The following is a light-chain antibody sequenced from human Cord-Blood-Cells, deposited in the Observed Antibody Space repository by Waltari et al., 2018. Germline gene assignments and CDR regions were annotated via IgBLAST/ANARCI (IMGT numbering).Light chain of an antibody. CDR1: QSVSSY. CDR2: DAS. CDR3: QQRSNWPPLT. V-gene: IGKV3-11*01. Sequence: PGERATISCRASQSVSSYLAWYQQKPGQAPRLLIYDASNRATGIPARFSGSGSGTDFTLTISSLEPEDFAVYYCQQRSNWPPLTFGGGTKVEIK. J-gene: IGKJ4*01.